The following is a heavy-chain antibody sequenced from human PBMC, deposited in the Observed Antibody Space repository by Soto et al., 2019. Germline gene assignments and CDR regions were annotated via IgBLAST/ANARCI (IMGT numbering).Heavy chain of an antibody. Sequence: QVQLVESGGGVVQVGRSLRLSCAASGFTFSDYGMHWVRQPPGKGLEWVAAIWFDGSTTYYRESVKGPFSISRDNSKNTLNLQMNSLRVDDTAVYYCAKDVYFSTGNPSRTFDSWGQGTLVAVSS. V-gene: IGHV3-33*06. D-gene: IGHD3-3*01. CDR2: IWFDGSTT. J-gene: IGHJ4*02. CDR3: AKDVYFSTGNPSRTFDS. CDR1: GFTFSDYG.